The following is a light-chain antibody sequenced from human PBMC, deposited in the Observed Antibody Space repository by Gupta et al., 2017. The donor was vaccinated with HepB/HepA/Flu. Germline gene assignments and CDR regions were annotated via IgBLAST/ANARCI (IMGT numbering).Light chain of an antibody. Sequence: QSALTQPAFVSGSPGQAITISCTGTSSDVGGYNHVSWYQQYPGEAPKLMIYDVTYRPSGVSNRFSGSKSGNTASLTISGLQAEDEADYYCSSYTSTSPYVFGTGTTVTVL. CDR3: SSYTSTSPYV. CDR2: DVT. J-gene: IGLJ1*01. V-gene: IGLV2-14*03. CDR1: SSDVGGYNH.